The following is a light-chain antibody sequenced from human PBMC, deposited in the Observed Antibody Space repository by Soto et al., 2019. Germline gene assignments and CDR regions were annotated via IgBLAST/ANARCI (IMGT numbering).Light chain of an antibody. CDR3: QQYGSS. CDR2: AAS. Sequence: AIQLTQSPSSLYASVGDRVTITCRASQAIRTALGWYQQKPGKVPKLLIYAASILQSGVPSRFSGSGSGTDFTLPISRLEPEDFAVYYCQQYGSSFGGGTKVDIK. J-gene: IGKJ4*01. V-gene: IGKV1-6*01. CDR1: QAIRTA.